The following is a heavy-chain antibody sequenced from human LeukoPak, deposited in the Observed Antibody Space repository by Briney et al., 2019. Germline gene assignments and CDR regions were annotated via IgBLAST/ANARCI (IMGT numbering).Heavy chain of an antibody. D-gene: IGHD3-10*01. J-gene: IGHJ4*02. CDR3: ARTRYYYNSRSYGAPYYFDY. V-gene: IGHV4-39*07. CDR1: GGSISSSNYY. Sequence: SETLSLTCTVSGGSISSSNYYWGWIRQPPGKGLEWVATIYYSGNTYYNPSLKSRVTISVDTSKMQFSLKLYSVTAADTAVYYCARTRYYYNSRSYGAPYYFDYWGQGTLVTVSS. CDR2: IYYSGNT.